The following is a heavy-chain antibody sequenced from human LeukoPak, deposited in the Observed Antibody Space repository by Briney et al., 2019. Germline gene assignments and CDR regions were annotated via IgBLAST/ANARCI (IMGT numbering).Heavy chain of an antibody. V-gene: IGHV3-48*02. CDR1: GSTFSSYS. J-gene: IGHJ6*02. Sequence: GGSLRLSWAAYGSTFSSYSMDWVRQAPGKGLEWVSYISSSSTTIYYTDSVKGRFTISRDNAKNSLYLQMDSLRDEDRAVYYCARDLGRGELVGATLYYYYYGMDVWGQGTTVTVSS. CDR3: ARDLGRGELVGATLYYYYYGMDV. CDR2: ISSSSTTI. D-gene: IGHD1-26*01.